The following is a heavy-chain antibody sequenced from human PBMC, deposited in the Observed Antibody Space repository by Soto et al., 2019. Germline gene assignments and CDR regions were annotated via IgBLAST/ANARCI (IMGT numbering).Heavy chain of an antibody. Sequence: ASVKVSCKASGYTFTNYGISWVRQAPGQGPEWMGWISAYNGNTNYAQKLQGRVTMTTDTSTSTAYMELRSLRSDDTAMYYCARPLLGPEPRGAFDFWGGGSMVTGS. CDR1: GYTFTNYG. CDR2: ISAYNGNT. D-gene: IGHD3-16*01. V-gene: IGHV1-18*01. J-gene: IGHJ3*01. CDR3: ARPLLGPEPRGAFDF.